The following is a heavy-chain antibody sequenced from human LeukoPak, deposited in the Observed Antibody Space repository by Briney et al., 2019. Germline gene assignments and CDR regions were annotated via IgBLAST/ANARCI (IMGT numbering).Heavy chain of an antibody. J-gene: IGHJ5*02. CDR2: ISSSSSYI. Sequence: GGSLRLSCAASGFTFSSYSMNWVRQAPGKGLEWVSSISSSSSYIYYADSVRGRFTISRDNAKNSLYLQMNSLRAEDTAVYYCARVLSGSWDWFDPWGQGTLVTVSS. CDR3: ARVLSGSWDWFDP. D-gene: IGHD3-22*01. CDR1: GFTFSSYS. V-gene: IGHV3-21*01.